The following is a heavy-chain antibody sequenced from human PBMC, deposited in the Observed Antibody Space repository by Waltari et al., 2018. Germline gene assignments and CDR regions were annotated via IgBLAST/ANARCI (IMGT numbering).Heavy chain of an antibody. CDR3: ASYLRIAVAQRGGPYYYYGMDV. D-gene: IGHD6-19*01. CDR1: GYTFTSYA. Sequence: QVQLVQSGAEVKKPGASVKVSCTASGYTFTSYAMHWVRQAPGPRLEWMGWINAGNGNTKYSQKFQGRVTITRDTSASTAYMELSSLRSEDTAVYYCASYLRIAVAQRGGPYYYYGMDVWGQGTTVTVSS. V-gene: IGHV1-3*01. CDR2: INAGNGNT. J-gene: IGHJ6*02.